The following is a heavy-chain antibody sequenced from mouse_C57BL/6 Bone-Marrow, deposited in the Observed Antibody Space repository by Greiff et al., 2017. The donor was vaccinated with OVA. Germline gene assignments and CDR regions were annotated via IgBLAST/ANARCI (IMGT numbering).Heavy chain of an antibody. CDR3: ARRLRRYAMDY. CDR1: GYSFTSYY. CDR2: IYPGSGNT. J-gene: IGHJ4*01. V-gene: IGHV1-66*01. Sequence: VQLKESGPELVKPGASVKISCKASGYSFTSYYIHWVKQRPGQGLEWIGWIYPGSGNTKYNEKFKGKATLTADPSSSTAYMQLSSLTSEDSAVYYCARRLRRYAMDYWGQGTSVTVSS. D-gene: IGHD2-2*01.